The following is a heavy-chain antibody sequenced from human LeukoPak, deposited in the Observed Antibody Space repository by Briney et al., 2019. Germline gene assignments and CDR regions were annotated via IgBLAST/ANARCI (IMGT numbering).Heavy chain of an antibody. D-gene: IGHD6-13*01. CDR2: MYHSGST. CDR3: ARNGGRQQQLDY. V-gene: IGHV4-38-2*01. CDR1: GYSISSGYY. Sequence: PSETLSLTCAVSGYSISSGYYWGWIRQPPGKGLGWIGSMYHSGSTYYNPSLKSRVTISVDTSKNQLSLKLSSVTAADTAVYYCARNGGRQQQLDYWGKGTLVTVSS. J-gene: IGHJ4*02.